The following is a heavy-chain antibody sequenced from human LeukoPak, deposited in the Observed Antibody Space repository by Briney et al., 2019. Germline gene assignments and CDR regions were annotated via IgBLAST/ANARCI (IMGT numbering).Heavy chain of an antibody. V-gene: IGHV4-34*01. D-gene: IGHD3/OR15-3a*01. CDR3: SRLTNYGYHFFYGLDV. CDR1: GGSFSGYY. CDR2: INHSGST. Sequence: PSETLSLTCAVYGGSFSGYYWSWIRQPPGKGLEWIGEINHSGSTNYNPSLKSRVTISVDTSKNQFSLKLTSVTAADTAVYYCSRLTNYGYHFFYGLDVWGQGTTVTVSS. J-gene: IGHJ6*02.